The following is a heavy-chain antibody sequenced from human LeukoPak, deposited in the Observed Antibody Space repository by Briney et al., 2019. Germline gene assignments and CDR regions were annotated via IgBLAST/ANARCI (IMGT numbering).Heavy chain of an antibody. Sequence: SETLSLTCTVSGGSISSYYWSWIRQPAGKGLEWIGRIYTSGSTNYNPSLKSRVTMSVDTSKNQFSLKLSSVTAADTAVYYCARDRHYYGSGTLFYYYYYMDVWGKGTTVTISS. J-gene: IGHJ6*03. V-gene: IGHV4-4*07. CDR1: GGSISSYY. CDR2: IYTSGST. CDR3: ARDRHYYGSGTLFYYYYYMDV. D-gene: IGHD3-10*01.